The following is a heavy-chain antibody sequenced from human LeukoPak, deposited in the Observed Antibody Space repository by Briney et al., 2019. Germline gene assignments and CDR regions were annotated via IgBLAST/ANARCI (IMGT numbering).Heavy chain of an antibody. J-gene: IGHJ4*02. V-gene: IGHV1-58*01. CDR3: AADLFLYDSSGYYFDY. D-gene: IGHD3-22*01. CDR2: IVVGSGNT. CDR1: GFTFTSSA. Sequence: ASVKVSCKASGFTFTSSAVQWVRQARGQRPEWIGWIVVGSGNTNYAQKFQERVTITRDMSTSTAYMELSSLRSEDTAVYYCAADLFLYDSSGYYFDYWGQGTLVTVSS.